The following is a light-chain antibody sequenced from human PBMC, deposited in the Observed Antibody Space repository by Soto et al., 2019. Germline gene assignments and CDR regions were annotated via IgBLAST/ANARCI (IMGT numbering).Light chain of an antibody. Sequence: DIQMTQSPSTLSGSVGDRVTITCRASQTISSWLAWYQQKPGKAPKLLIYKASTLKSGFPSRFSGSGSGTEFTLTISSLQPDDFATYYCQHYNSYSEAFCQGTKVELK. J-gene: IGKJ1*01. CDR3: QHYNSYSEA. V-gene: IGKV1-5*03. CDR1: QTISSW. CDR2: KAS.